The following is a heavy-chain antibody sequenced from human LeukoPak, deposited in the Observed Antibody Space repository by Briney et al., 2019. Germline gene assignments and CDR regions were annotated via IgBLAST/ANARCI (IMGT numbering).Heavy chain of an antibody. CDR3: AKGTHYYDSSGLDAFDI. CDR2: IIGSGGST. V-gene: IGHV3-23*01. J-gene: IGHJ3*02. D-gene: IGHD3-22*01. Sequence: GGSLRLSCAASGFTFSSYAMSWVRQAPGKGLEWVSAIIGSGGSTYYADSVKGRFTISRDNSKNTLYLQMNSLRAEDTAVYYCAKGTHYYDSSGLDAFDIWGQGTMVTVSS. CDR1: GFTFSSYA.